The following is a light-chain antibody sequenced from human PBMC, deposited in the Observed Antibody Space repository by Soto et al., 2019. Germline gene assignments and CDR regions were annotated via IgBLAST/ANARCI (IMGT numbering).Light chain of an antibody. CDR2: AAS. CDR3: QQSYSTPRT. CDR1: QSISSY. Sequence: DIQMTQSPSSLSASVGDRVTITCRASQSISSYLNWYHQKPGKAPKLLIYAASSLQSGVPSRFSGSGSGTDFTLTIRSLQPEDFATYYCQQSYSTPRTFGQGTKVEIK. V-gene: IGKV1-39*01. J-gene: IGKJ1*01.